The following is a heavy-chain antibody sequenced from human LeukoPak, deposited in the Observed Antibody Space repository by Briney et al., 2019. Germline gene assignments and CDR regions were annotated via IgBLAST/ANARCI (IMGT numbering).Heavy chain of an antibody. J-gene: IGHJ4*02. V-gene: IGHV3-48*03. CDR3: ARENLLRFLEWDPGY. CDR1: GFTFSSYE. Sequence: PGGSLRLSCAASGFTFSSYEMNWVRQAPGKGLEWVSYISSSGSTIYYADSVKGRFTISRDNAKNSLYLQMNSLRAEDTAVYYCARENLLRFLEWDPGYWGQGTLVTVSS. CDR2: ISSSGSTI. D-gene: IGHD3-3*01.